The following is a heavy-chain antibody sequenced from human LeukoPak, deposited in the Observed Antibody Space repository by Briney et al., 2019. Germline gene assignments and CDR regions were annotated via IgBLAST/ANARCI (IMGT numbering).Heavy chain of an antibody. Sequence: GGSLRLSCAASGFSFSSLAMNWVRQAPAKGLEWVSYISPTYDIYYSDSVRGRFTISRDNAKNSLYLQMNSLRDEDTAVYYCARDHNWGFDYWGQGTLVAVSS. D-gene: IGHD7-27*01. CDR1: GFSFSSLA. J-gene: IGHJ4*02. V-gene: IGHV3-48*02. CDR3: ARDHNWGFDY. CDR2: ISPTYDI.